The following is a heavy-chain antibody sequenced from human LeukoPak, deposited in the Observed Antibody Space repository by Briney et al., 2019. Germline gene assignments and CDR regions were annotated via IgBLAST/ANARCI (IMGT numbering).Heavy chain of an antibody. Sequence: SETLSLTCTVSGGSISSYHWSWIRQPPGKGLEWIGYIYYSGSTNYNPSLKSRVTISVDTSKNQFSLKLSSVTAADTAVYYCARGLGYYDSSVGYWGQGTLVTVSS. D-gene: IGHD3-22*01. J-gene: IGHJ4*02. CDR1: GGSISSYH. V-gene: IGHV4-59*01. CDR2: IYYSGST. CDR3: ARGLGYYDSSVGY.